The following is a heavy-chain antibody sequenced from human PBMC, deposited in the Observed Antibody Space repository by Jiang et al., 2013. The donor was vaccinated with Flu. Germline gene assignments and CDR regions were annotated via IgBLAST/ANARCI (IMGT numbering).Heavy chain of an antibody. CDR3: ARVGLQQVGRIYYYYHGMDV. Sequence: VQLVESGGGLVQPGGSLRLSCAASGFTFSNYWMSWVRQAPGKGLEWVANIKPDGSEKYYVDSVKGRFTISRDDAKNSLYLQMNSLRAEDTAVYYCARVGLQQVGRIYYYYHGMDVWGQGTT. CDR1: GFTFSNYW. V-gene: IGHV3-7*01. J-gene: IGHJ6*02. CDR2: IKPDGSEK. D-gene: IGHD6-13*01.